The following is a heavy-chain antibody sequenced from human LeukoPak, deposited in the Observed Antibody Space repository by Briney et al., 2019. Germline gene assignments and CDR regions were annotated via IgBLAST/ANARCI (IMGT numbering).Heavy chain of an antibody. J-gene: IGHJ6*02. CDR2: IYSGGST. Sequence: PGGSLRLSCGASGLTVSSNYMSWVRQAPGKGLEWVSVIYSGGSTYYADSVKGRFTISRDNSKNTLYLQMDTLRAEDTAVYYCARVDTAVVGYYYGMDVWGQGTTVTVSS. D-gene: IGHD5-18*01. CDR3: ARVDTAVVGYYYGMDV. V-gene: IGHV3-53*01. CDR1: GLTVSSNY.